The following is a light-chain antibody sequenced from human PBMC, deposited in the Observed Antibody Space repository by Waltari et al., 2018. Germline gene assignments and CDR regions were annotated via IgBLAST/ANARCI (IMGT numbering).Light chain of an antibody. CDR3: QQLHSYPRT. CDR1: QGIGSY. CDR2: AAS. Sequence: LSASVGDRVTITCRASQGIGSYLAWYQQKPGKAPTLLIYAASTLQSGVPSRFSGSYSGTEFTLTISSLQPEDFASYFCQQLHSYPRTFGGGTKMEI. J-gene: IGKJ4*01. V-gene: IGKV1-9*01.